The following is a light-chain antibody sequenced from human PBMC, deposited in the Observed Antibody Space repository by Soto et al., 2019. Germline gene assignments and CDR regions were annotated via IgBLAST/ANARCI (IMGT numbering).Light chain of an antibody. J-gene: IGKJ4*01. CDR1: QRVLYNSNNKNY. CDR3: QQYYTTPLT. Sequence: DIVMTQSPDSLAVSLGEGATINCKSSQRVLYNSNNKNYLVWYQQKPGQPPKPLIYWASTRESGVPDRFSGSGSGTDFTLTISSLQAEDVAVYYCQQYYTTPLTFGGGTKV. V-gene: IGKV4-1*01. CDR2: WAS.